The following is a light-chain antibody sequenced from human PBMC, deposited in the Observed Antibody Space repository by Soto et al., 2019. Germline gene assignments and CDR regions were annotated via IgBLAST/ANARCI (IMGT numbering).Light chain of an antibody. CDR3: VQAIPAPRT. Sequence: DIVLTQSPLSLPVTPGEPASISCRSSQSLLHSNGNIYLDWYLQKPGQSPQLLIYLGSIRASGVPDRFSGSGSGTDFTLKITRVEAEDFWVYNCVQAIPAPRTFGLGTKVAIK. J-gene: IGKJ1*01. V-gene: IGKV2-28*01. CDR2: LGS. CDR1: QSLLHSNGNIY.